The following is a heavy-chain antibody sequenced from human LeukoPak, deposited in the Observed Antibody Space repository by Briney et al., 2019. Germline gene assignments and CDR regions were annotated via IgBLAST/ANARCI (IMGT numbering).Heavy chain of an antibody. D-gene: IGHD2-15*01. J-gene: IGHJ4*02. CDR3: ARELSGGSLDY. Sequence: GASVKVTCKTSGYTFNGYYIHWVRQAPGQGLEWMGIFNPGGGSTTYAQNLQDRITMTSDTTTSTVYMDLSSLRSEDTAVYYCARELSGGSLDYWGQGALVTVSS. CDR2: FNPGGGST. V-gene: IGHV1-46*02. CDR1: GYTFNGYY.